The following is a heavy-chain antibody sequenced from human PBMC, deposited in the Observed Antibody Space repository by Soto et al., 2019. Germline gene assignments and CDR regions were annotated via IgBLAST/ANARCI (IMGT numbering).Heavy chain of an antibody. J-gene: IGHJ4*02. V-gene: IGHV3-7*01. Sequence: SGGSLRLSCAVSGFNVMSYWMSWVRQAPGKGLEWVASIKEDGSEIYCLHSVRGRFSISRDSAGNALHLTMNYLSAEDTGVYFCARDIGYDYVNWGQGTLVTVSS. CDR1: GFNVMSYW. D-gene: IGHD5-12*01. CDR2: IKEDGSEI. CDR3: ARDIGYDYVN.